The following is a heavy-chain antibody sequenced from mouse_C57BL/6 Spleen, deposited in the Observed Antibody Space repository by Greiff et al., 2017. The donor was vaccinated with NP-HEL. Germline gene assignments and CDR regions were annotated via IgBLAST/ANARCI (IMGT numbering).Heavy chain of an antibody. Sequence: VQLQESGAELVKPGASVKISCKASGYAFSSYWMNWVKQRPGKGLEWIGQIYPGDGDTNYNGKFKGKATLTADKSSSTAYMQLSSLTSEDSAVYFCARYDYEDAMDYWGQGTSVTVSS. CDR2: IYPGDGDT. D-gene: IGHD2-4*01. J-gene: IGHJ4*01. V-gene: IGHV1-80*01. CDR3: ARYDYEDAMDY. CDR1: GYAFSSYW.